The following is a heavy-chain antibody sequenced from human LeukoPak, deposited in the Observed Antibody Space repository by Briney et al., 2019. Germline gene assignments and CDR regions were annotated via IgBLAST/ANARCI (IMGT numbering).Heavy chain of an antibody. V-gene: IGHV4-39*07. Sequence: PSETLSLTCTVSGGSISSSSYYWGWIRQPPGKGLEWTGEINHSGSTNYNPSLKSRVTISVDTSKNQFSLKLRSVTAADTAVYYCARARSPGLRLGELSSYEPLQFDSWGQGTLVTVSS. CDR1: GGSISSSSYY. J-gene: IGHJ4*02. CDR2: INHSGST. CDR3: ARARSPGLRLGELSSYEPLQFDS. D-gene: IGHD3-16*02.